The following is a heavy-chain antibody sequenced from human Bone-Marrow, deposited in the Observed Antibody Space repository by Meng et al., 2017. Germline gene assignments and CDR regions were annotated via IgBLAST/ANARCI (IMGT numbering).Heavy chain of an antibody. Sequence: QLQLQESGSGLVKPSQTLSLTCAVSGGSIRSGGYSWSWIRRPPGKGLEWIGYIYDSGSTYYNPSLKSRVTISVDRSKKQFSLKLSSVTAADTAVYYCARGHYYDSSGYYGGSHWFDPWGQGTLVTVSS. CDR3: ARGHYYDSSGYYGGSHWFDP. CDR1: GGSIRSGGYS. D-gene: IGHD3-22*01. CDR2: IYDSGST. J-gene: IGHJ5*02. V-gene: IGHV4-30-2*01.